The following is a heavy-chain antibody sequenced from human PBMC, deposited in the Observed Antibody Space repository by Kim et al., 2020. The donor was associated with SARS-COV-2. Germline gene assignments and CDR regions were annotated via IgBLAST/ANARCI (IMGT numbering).Heavy chain of an antibody. J-gene: IGHJ4*02. CDR2: SYDGSNK. V-gene: IGHV3-30-3*01. CDR3: ARVDY. Sequence: SYDGSNKYYAASVKGRFTISRDNSKNALYLQMNSLRAEDTAVYYCARVDYWGQGTLVTVSS.